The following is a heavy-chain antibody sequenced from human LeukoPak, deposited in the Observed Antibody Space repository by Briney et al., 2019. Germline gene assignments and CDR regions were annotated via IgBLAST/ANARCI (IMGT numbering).Heavy chain of an antibody. V-gene: IGHV1-2*02. CDR3: ARDRVGSGWPRTGYFEF. J-gene: IGHJ4*02. CDR1: GYTFTGYY. Sequence: ASVKVSCKPSGYTFTGYYLHWVRQAPGQALEWMGWMNPNTGATIYAQKFQGRVTMSRDTSISTAYMELTSLRSDDTAVYYCARDRVGSGWPRTGYFEFWHQGTLV. D-gene: IGHD6-19*01. CDR2: MNPNTGAT.